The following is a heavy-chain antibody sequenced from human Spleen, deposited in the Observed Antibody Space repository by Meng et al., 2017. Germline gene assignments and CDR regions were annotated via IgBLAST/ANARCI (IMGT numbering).Heavy chain of an antibody. Sequence: GESLKISCAASGFIFEDYGMSWVRQSPGKGLEWVSSINWNGGSTSYADSVRGRFTISRDNAKNSLYVQITSLRAEDTALYFCVREISLDAPGTKRDWFDPWGQGTLVTVSS. CDR2: INWNGGST. J-gene: IGHJ5*02. D-gene: IGHD1-1*01. CDR3: VREISLDAPGTKRDWFDP. CDR1: GFIFEDYG. V-gene: IGHV3-20*04.